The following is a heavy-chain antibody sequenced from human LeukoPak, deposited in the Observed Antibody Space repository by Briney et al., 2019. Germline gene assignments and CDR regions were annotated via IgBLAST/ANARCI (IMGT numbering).Heavy chain of an antibody. CDR2: IKSKTDGGTT. CDR1: GFTFSNAW. CDR3: TTDLLVVVTARDY. V-gene: IGHV3-15*01. J-gene: IGHJ4*02. D-gene: IGHD2-21*02. Sequence: GGSLRLSCAASGFTFSNAWMSWVRQAPGKGLEWVGRIKSKTDGGTTDYAAPVKGRFTISRDDSKNTLYLQMNSLKTEDTAVYYCTTDLLVVVTARDYWGQGTLVTVSS.